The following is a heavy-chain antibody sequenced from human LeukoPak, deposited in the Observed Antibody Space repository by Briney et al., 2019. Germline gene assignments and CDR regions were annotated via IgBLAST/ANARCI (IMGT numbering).Heavy chain of an antibody. Sequence: PGRSLRLSCAASGFTFDDYAMHWVRQAPGKGLEWVSGISWNSGSIGYADSAKGRFTISRDNAKNSLYLQMNSLRAEDMALYYCAKSNRPGRESDAFDIWGQGTMVTVSS. J-gene: IGHJ3*02. CDR3: AKSNRPGRESDAFDI. V-gene: IGHV3-9*03. D-gene: IGHD3-16*02. CDR1: GFTFDDYA. CDR2: ISWNSGSI.